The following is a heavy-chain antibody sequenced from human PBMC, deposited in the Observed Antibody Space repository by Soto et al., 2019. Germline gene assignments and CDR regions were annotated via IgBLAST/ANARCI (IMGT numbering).Heavy chain of an antibody. D-gene: IGHD3-10*01. V-gene: IGHV5-51*01. CDR2: IYPGDSDI. CDR1: GYSFINYW. CDR3: ARQLYYGSGNYFAGFDP. J-gene: IGHJ5*02. Sequence: GESLKISCQGAGYSFINYWIGWVRQMPGKGLEWMGIIYPGDSDIRYSPSFQGQVTISVDKSISTAYLQWSSLKASDTAMYYCARQLYYGSGNYFAGFDPWGQGTLVTVSS.